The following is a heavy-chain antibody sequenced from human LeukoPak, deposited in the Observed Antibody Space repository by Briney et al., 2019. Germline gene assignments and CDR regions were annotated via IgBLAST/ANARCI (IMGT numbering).Heavy chain of an antibody. CDR2: INHSGST. J-gene: IGHJ4*02. CDR3: ARKTVWGSYRWDY. D-gene: IGHD3-16*02. Sequence: SETPSLTCAVYGGSFSGYYWSWIRQPPGKGLEWIGEINHSGSTNYNPSLKSRVTISVDTSKNQFSLKLSSVTAADTAVYYCARKTVWGSYRWDYWGQGTLVTVSS. V-gene: IGHV4-34*01. CDR1: GGSFSGYY.